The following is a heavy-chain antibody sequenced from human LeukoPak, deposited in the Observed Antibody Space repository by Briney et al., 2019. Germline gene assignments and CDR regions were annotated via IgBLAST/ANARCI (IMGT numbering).Heavy chain of an antibody. Sequence: SETLSLTCSVSGGSIISSGYYWAWISQPPGKGPECIGSVSSSGHTEYNPTLKSRGTISVDTSKNQFSLQVNSATDADTAVYYCARSAWSRAIVVKVPPAHWVDPWGQGTLVTVSS. D-gene: IGHD2-21*01. V-gene: IGHV4-39*07. CDR3: ARSAWSRAIVVKVPPAHWVDP. J-gene: IGHJ5*02. CDR1: GGSIISSGYY. CDR2: VSSSGHT.